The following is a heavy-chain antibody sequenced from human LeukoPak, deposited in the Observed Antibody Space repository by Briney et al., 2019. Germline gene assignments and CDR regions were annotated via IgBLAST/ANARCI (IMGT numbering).Heavy chain of an antibody. D-gene: IGHD3-22*01. CDR1: GFTFSSYG. Sequence: PGGSLRLSCAASGFTFSSYGMHWVRQAPGKGLEWVAFIRFDGNNKYYADSVKGRFTISRDNSKNTLYLQMNSLRVEDTAVYYCAKEKKYYYDGSGYPGYDYWGQGTLVTVSS. CDR2: IRFDGNNK. CDR3: AKEKKYYYDGSGYPGYDY. V-gene: IGHV3-30*02. J-gene: IGHJ4*02.